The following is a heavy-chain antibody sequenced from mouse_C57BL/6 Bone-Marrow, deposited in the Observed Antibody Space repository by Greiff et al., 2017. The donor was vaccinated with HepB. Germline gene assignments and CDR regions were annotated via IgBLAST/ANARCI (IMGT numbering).Heavy chain of an antibody. Sequence: EVNLVESGGGLVQSGRSLRLSCATSGFTFSDFYMEWVRQAPGKGLEWIAASRNKANDYTTEYSASVKGRFIVSRDTSQSILYLQMNALRAEDTAIYYCARDGGYGYDPWGQGTSVTVSS. V-gene: IGHV7-1*01. D-gene: IGHD2-2*01. J-gene: IGHJ4*01. CDR2: SRNKANDYTT. CDR1: GFTFSDFY. CDR3: ARDGGYGYDP.